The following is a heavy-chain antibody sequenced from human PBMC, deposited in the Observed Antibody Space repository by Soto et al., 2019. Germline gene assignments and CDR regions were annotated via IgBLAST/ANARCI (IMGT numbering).Heavy chain of an antibody. CDR1: GGTFSSYP. CDR3: ARDLKRYYDSSGYGYYYYGMDV. Sequence: SVKVSCKSSGGTFSSYPMSWVRQAPGQGLECMGGIIPIFGTANYAQKFQGRVTITADESTTTAYMELSSLRSEDTAVYYCARDLKRYYDSSGYGYYYYGMDVWGQGTTVTVSS. J-gene: IGHJ6*02. CDR2: IIPIFGTA. D-gene: IGHD3-22*01. V-gene: IGHV1-69*13.